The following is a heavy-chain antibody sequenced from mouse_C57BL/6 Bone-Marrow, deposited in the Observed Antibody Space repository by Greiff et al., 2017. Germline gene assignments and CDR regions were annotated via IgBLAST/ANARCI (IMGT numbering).Heavy chain of an antibody. CDR2: IDPSDSYT. CDR1: GYTFTSYW. J-gene: IGHJ4*01. Sequence: VQLQQPGAELVMPGASVKLSCKASGYTFTSYWMHWVKQRPGQGLEWIGEIDPSDSYTNYNQKFKGKSTLTVDKSSCTAYMQLSSLTSEDSAVYYCARNYYGSFYAMDYWGQGTSVTVSS. D-gene: IGHD1-1*01. V-gene: IGHV1-69*01. CDR3: ARNYYGSFYAMDY.